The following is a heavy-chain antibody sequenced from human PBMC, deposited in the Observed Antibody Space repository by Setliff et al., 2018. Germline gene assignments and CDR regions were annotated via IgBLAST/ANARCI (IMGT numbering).Heavy chain of an antibody. CDR3: ARGSRGGWYSSYYFDY. CDR2: INPSSGRT. CDR1: GYTFTSHY. D-gene: IGHD1-26*01. V-gene: IGHV1-46*01. Sequence: ASVKVSCKASGYTFTSHYMHWVRQAPGLGLEWMGTINPSSGRTSYAQKLQGRVTITTDESTSTAYMELSSLRSEDTAVYYCARGSRGGWYSSYYFDYWGQGTLVTVSS. J-gene: IGHJ4*02.